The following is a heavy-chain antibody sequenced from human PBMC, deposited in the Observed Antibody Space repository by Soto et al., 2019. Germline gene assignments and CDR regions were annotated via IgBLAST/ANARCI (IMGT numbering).Heavy chain of an antibody. CDR1: GFTFSSYA. CDR3: AKYGDDIADRRESYFDY. D-gene: IGHD6-6*01. V-gene: IGHV3-23*01. J-gene: IGHJ4*02. Sequence: EVQLLESGGGLVQPGGSLRLSCAASGFTFSSYAMSWVRQAPGQGLEWVSAISGSGGSTYYADSVKGRFTISRDNSTNTLYLQMNSLGAEDTAVYYCAKYGDDIADRRESYFDYWGPGTLVIVSS. CDR2: ISGSGGST.